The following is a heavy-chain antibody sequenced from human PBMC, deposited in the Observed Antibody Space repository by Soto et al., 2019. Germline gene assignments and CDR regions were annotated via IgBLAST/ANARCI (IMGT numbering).Heavy chain of an antibody. D-gene: IGHD4-17*01. CDR2: IYHSGST. V-gene: IGHV4-30-2*01. CDR1: GGSISRGGYS. Sequence: PSETLSLTCAVSGGSISRGGYSWSWIRQPPGKGLEWIGYIYHSGSTYYNPSLKSRVTISVDRSKNQFSLKLSSVTAADTAVYYCARLLTDDYGDYYYYYGMDVWGQGTTVTVSS. J-gene: IGHJ6*02. CDR3: ARLLTDDYGDYYYYYGMDV.